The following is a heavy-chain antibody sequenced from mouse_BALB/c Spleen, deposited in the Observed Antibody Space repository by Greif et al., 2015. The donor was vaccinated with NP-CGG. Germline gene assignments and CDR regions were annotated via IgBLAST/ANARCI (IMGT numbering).Heavy chain of an antibody. CDR1: GYTFTSYV. V-gene: IGHV1-14*01. J-gene: IGHJ2*01. CDR3: ARSFITTATEDY. D-gene: IGHD1-2*01. Sequence: EVQLQQSGPELVKPGASVKMSCKASGYTFTSYVMHWVKQKPGQGLEWIGYINPYNDGTKYDEKFKGKATLTSDKSSSTADMDLSSLASEDSAVYYCARSFITTATEDYWGQGTTLTVSS. CDR2: INPYNDGT.